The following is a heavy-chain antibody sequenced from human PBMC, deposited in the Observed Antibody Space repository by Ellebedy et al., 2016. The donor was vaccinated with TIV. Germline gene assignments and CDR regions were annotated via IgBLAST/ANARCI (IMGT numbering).Heavy chain of an antibody. Sequence: ASVKVSCKASGYTFTSYGISWVRQAPGQGLEWMGGFDPEDGETIYAQKFQGRVTMTEDTSTDTAYMELSSLRSEDTAVYYCARERYSSGWYLWGQGTLVTVSS. V-gene: IGHV1-24*01. J-gene: IGHJ4*02. CDR1: GYTFTSYG. CDR2: FDPEDGET. CDR3: ARERYSSGWYL. D-gene: IGHD6-19*01.